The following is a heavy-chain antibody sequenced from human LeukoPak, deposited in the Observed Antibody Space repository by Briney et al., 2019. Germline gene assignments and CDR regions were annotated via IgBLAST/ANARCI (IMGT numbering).Heavy chain of an antibody. CDR3: ARSTDGTLDI. CDR1: GFTLAYNW. V-gene: IGHV3-74*01. Sequence: GGSLRLSCVCSGFTLAYNWVDWVRQAPGEGLVWVSSINSDGRATNYAESVKGRFTISRDTAKNTVYLQMSSLRVEDTAMYYCARSTDGTLDIWGQGTMVTVSS. CDR2: INSDGRAT. D-gene: IGHD5-24*01. J-gene: IGHJ3*02.